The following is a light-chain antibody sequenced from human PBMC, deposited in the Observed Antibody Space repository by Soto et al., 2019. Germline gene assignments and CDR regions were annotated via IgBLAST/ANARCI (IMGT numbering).Light chain of an antibody. J-gene: IGKJ1*01. CDR1: QSLLHSNGNIY. CDR2: LGS. Sequence: DIVLTQSPLSLPVTPGEPASISCRSSQSLLHSNGNIYLDWYLQKPGQSPQLLNYLGSIRASGVPDRFSGSGSGTDFTLKITRVEAEDVGVYYCMQAIQAPRTFGRGTKVEI. V-gene: IGKV2-28*01. CDR3: MQAIQAPRT.